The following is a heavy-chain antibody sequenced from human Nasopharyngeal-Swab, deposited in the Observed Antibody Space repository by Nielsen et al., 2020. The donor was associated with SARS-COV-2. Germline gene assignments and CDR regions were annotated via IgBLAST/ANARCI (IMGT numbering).Heavy chain of an antibody. D-gene: IGHD2-15*01. CDR1: GFTFDNSA. V-gene: IGHV3-9*01. CDR3: AKDISPGFCRGNSCYGGSFNM. Sequence: GGSLRLSCAASGFTFDNSAMHWVRQAPGKGLEWVSGITSNSETIGYASSVKGRFTISRDSAKNSLYLQMNSLRAEDTALYYCAKDISPGFCRGNSCYGGSFNMWGQGTMVTVSS. J-gene: IGHJ3*02. CDR2: ITSNSETI.